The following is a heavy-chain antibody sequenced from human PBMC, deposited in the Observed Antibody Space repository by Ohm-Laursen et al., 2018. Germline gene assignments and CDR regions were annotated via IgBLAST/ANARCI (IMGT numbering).Heavy chain of an antibody. CDR2: IYYSGST. CDR1: GGSINTYY. Sequence: SHTLSLTCTVSGGSINTYYWSWIRQPPGKGLEWIGYIYYSGSTNYNPSLKSRVTISVDTSKNHFSLKLSSVTAADTAVYYCARHRRKHLGGGGCDYWGQGTLVTVSS. D-gene: IGHD4-23*01. J-gene: IGHJ4*02. V-gene: IGHV4-59*08. CDR3: ARHRRKHLGGGGCDY.